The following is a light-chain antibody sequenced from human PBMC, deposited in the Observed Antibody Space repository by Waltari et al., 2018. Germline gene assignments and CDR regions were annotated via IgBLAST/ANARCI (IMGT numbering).Light chain of an antibody. J-gene: IGLJ1*01. Sequence: QSGLTQPASVSGSPGQSITISCTGPSSDVGNYNLVSWYQQYPGKAPKLMVYEVTKRASGVSDRFSGSKSGNTASLTIYGLQSEDEADYYCCSYAGFGIYVFGTGTKVTVL. CDR1: SSDVGNYNL. CDR3: CSYAGFGIYV. CDR2: EVT. V-gene: IGLV2-23*02.